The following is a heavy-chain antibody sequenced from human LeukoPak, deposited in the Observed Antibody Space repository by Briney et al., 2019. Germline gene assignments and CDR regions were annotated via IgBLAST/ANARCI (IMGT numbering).Heavy chain of an antibody. Sequence: PGGSLRLSCAASGFTFSSYAMSWVRQAPGKGLEWVSAISGSGGSTYYADSVKGRFTISRDNSKNTLYLQMNSLRAEDTAVYYCAKDRIGGSYSSGWYYFDYWGQGTLVTVSS. D-gene: IGHD6-19*01. CDR2: ISGSGGST. CDR1: GFTFSSYA. CDR3: AKDRIGGSYSSGWYYFDY. J-gene: IGHJ4*02. V-gene: IGHV3-23*01.